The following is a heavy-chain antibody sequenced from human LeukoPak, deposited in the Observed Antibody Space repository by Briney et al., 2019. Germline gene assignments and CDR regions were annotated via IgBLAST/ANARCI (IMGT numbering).Heavy chain of an antibody. V-gene: IGHV3-30*02. D-gene: IGHD3-22*01. CDR1: GFTFSSYG. CDR2: IRYDGSNK. Sequence: PGGSLRLSCAASGFTFSSYGTHWVRQAPGKGLEWVAFIRYDGSNKYYADSVKGRFTISRDNSKNTLYLQMNSLRAEDTAVYYCAKDVGYYDSSGGDYWGQGTLVTVSS. CDR3: AKDVGYYDSSGGDY. J-gene: IGHJ4*02.